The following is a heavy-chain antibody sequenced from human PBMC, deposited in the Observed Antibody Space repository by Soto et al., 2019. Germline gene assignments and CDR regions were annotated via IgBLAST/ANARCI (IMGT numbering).Heavy chain of an antibody. V-gene: IGHV3-30*18. CDR2: ISYDGDKK. CDR1: GFTFSNYG. D-gene: IGHD3-10*01. J-gene: IGHJ6*02. CDR3: AKDIALVRGVIIDMDV. Sequence: GESLKISCAASGFTFSNYGMHWVRQAPGKGLEWVSVISYDGDKKYYTDSVKGRFTISRDNSKNTLYLQMNSLRAEDTAVYYCAKDIALVRGVIIDMDVWGQGTTVTVSS.